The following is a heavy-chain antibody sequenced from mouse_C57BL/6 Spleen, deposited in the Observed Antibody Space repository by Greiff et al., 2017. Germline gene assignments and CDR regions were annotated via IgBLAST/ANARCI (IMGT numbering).Heavy chain of an antibody. J-gene: IGHJ1*03. CDR2: IWSDGST. D-gene: IGHD2-2*01. CDR3: ARHRPYGYDEGYFDV. V-gene: IGHV2-6-1*01. CDR1: GFSLTSYG. Sequence: VQGVESGPGLVAPSQSLSITCTVSGFSLTSYGVHWVRQPPGKGLEWLVVIWSDGSTTYNSALKSRLSISKDNSKSQVFLKMNSLQTDDTAMYYCARHRPYGYDEGYFDVWGTGTTVTVSS.